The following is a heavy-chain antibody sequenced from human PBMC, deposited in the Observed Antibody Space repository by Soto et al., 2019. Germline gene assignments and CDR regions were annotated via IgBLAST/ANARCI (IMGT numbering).Heavy chain of an antibody. J-gene: IGHJ1*01. Sequence: PGGSLRLSCTTSGFTFGDYAMSWFRQTPGKGLEWVANINQDGSEKYYVDSVKGRFTISRDNAKNSLYLQMNSLRAEDTAVYYCARELIVGPAEYFQHWGQGTLVTVSS. CDR3: ARELIVGPAEYFQH. D-gene: IGHD1-26*01. CDR2: INQDGSEK. V-gene: IGHV3-7*01. CDR1: GFTFGDYA.